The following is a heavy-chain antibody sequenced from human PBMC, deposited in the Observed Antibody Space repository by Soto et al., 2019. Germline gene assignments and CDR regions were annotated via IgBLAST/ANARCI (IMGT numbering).Heavy chain of an antibody. CDR1: GFTFSSYG. V-gene: IGHV3-30*18. CDR3: AKEGGEYSGYDLGYYYYMDV. D-gene: IGHD5-12*01. J-gene: IGHJ6*03. Sequence: GGSLRLSCAASGFTFSSYGMHWVRQAPGKGLEWVAVISYDGSNKYYADSVKGRFTISRDNSKNTLYLQMNSLRAEDTAVYYCAKEGGEYSGYDLGYYYYMDVWGKGTTVTVSS. CDR2: ISYDGSNK.